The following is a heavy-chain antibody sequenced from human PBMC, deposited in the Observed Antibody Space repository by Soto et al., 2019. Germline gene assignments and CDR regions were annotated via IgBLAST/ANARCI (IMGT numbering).Heavy chain of an antibody. CDR2: INRDANDI. D-gene: IGHD3-10*02. J-gene: IGHJ5*01. V-gene: IGHV3-74*01. CDR1: RGAFGDYW. CDR3: ASDVPHNWFDS. Sequence: EVQLVESGGGLVQPGGSLRLSCEASRGAFGDYWMHWVRQAPGMGLVWVSRINRDANDIIYADSLKGRLTASRDHAKNMVILPMNSLRDEAPAVYYCASDVPHNWFDSWGQGTLVTVCS.